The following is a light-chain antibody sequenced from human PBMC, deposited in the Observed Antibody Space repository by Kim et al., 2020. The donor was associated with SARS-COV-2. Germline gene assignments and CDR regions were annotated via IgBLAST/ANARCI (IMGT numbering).Light chain of an antibody. CDR1: LGENY. J-gene: IGLJ2*01. CDR3: QAWDSSVI. Sequence: LGENYVSWYHQKPAPPLVLVIYKDPKRPSGTPGRFSGSTSGSTATLTISGTQAIDEADYYCQAWDSSVIFGGGTQLTVL. CDR2: KDP. V-gene: IGLV3-1*01.